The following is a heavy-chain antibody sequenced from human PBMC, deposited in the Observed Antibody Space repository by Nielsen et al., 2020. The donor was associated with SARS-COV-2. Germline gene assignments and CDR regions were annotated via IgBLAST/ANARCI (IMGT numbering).Heavy chain of an antibody. D-gene: IGHD2-2*01. V-gene: IGHV3-66*04. CDR2: IYSGGST. Sequence: GESLKISCAASGFTVSSNYMSWVRQAPGTGLEWVSVIYSGGSTYYADSVKGRFTISRDISKNTLYLQMNSLRVEDTAVYYCASHYCSSTSCPDYYYMDVWGKGTTVTSP. J-gene: IGHJ6*03. CDR3: ASHYCSSTSCPDYYYMDV. CDR1: GFTVSSNY.